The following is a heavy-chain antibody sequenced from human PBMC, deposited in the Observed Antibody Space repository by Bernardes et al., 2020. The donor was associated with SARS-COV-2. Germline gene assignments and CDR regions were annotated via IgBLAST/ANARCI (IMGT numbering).Heavy chain of an antibody. CDR2: IYSSGST. V-gene: IGHV4-59*01. Sequence: SETLSLTCTVSGDSISSYYWSWIRQPPGKGLEWIGYIYSSGSTNYNPSLKSRVTLSVDTSKNQFSLNLSSVTAADTAVYFCARVSYFYDGSAFAYYFDYWGQGTLVTVSS. CDR1: GDSISSYY. D-gene: IGHD3-22*01. J-gene: IGHJ4*02. CDR3: ARVSYFYDGSAFAYYFDY.